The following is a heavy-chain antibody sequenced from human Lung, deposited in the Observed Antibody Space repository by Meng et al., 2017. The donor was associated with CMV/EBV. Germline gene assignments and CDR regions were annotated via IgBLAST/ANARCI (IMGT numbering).Heavy chain of an antibody. CDR1: GFTFSDYY. D-gene: IGHD3-3*01. J-gene: IGHJ4*02. V-gene: IGHV3-11*01. CDR3: ARVRRNDFWSGPFVDC. CDR2: ISSSGSTI. Sequence: SCAASGFTFSDYYMSWIRQAPGKGLEWVSYISSSGSTIYYADSVKGRFTISRNNAKNSLYLQMNSLRAEDTAVYYCARVRRNDFWSGPFVDCWGQGXLVTVSS.